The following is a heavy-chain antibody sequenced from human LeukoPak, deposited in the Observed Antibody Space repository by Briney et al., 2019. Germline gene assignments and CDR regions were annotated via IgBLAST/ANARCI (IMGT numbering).Heavy chain of an antibody. D-gene: IGHD3-22*01. CDR1: GYTFTSYG. V-gene: IGHV1-18*01. J-gene: IGHJ4*02. Sequence: ASVKVSCKASGYTFTSYGISCVRQAPGQGLECMGWITAYNGNTNYAQKLQGRVNMTTDTSTSTAYMELRSLRSDDTAVYYCARGGLGGYYDSSGYYYWGQGTLVTVSS. CDR3: ARGGLGGYYDSSGYYY. CDR2: ITAYNGNT.